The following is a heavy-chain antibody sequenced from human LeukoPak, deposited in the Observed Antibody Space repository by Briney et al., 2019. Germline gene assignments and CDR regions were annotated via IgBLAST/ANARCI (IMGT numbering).Heavy chain of an antibody. CDR3: AREVRGVMYYYYYMDV. D-gene: IGHD3-10*01. CDR1: GGTFSSYA. CDR2: IIPIFGTA. V-gene: IGHV1-69*06. Sequence: PVKVSCKASGGTFSSYAISWVRQAPGQGLEWMGGIIPIFGTANYAQKFQGRVTITADKSTSTAYMELSSLRSEDTAVYYCAREVRGVMYYYYYMDVWGKGTTVTVSS. J-gene: IGHJ6*03.